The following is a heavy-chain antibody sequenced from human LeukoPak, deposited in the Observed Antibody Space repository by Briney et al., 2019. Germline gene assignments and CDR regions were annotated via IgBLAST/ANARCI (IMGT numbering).Heavy chain of an antibody. D-gene: IGHD1-26*01. CDR3: ARVSGRGWHFDY. V-gene: IGHV3-30*03. Sequence: GGSLRLSCAASGFTFSGYGMHWVRQAPGKGLEWVALISYDGNNKYYADSVKGRFTISRDNSKNTLYLQMNSLRAEDTAVYYCARVSGRGWHFDYWGQGTLVTVSS. CDR2: ISYDGNNK. J-gene: IGHJ4*02. CDR1: GFTFSGYG.